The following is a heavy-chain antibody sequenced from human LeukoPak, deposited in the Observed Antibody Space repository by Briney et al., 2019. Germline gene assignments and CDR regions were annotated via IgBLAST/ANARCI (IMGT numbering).Heavy chain of an antibody. CDR2: IRYDGSNK. CDR1: GFTFSSYG. Sequence: GGSLRLSCVASGFTFSSYGMHWVRQAPGKGLEWVAFIRYDGSNKYYADSLTGRFTISRDNSKNMVYLQMDSLRAEDSAVYYCAKNGGYSYGLYYFDYWGQGTLVTVSS. V-gene: IGHV3-30*02. D-gene: IGHD5-18*01. CDR3: AKNGGYSYGLYYFDY. J-gene: IGHJ4*02.